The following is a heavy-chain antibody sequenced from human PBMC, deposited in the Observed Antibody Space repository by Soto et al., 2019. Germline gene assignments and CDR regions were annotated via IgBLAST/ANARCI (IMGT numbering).Heavy chain of an antibody. CDR2: IYYSGST. Sequence: PSETLSLTCTFSGGSTSSSSYYWGWIRQPPGKGLEWIGSIYYSGSTYYNPSLKSRVTISVDTSKNQFSLKLGSVTAAGTAVYYCARQPRILTGYSGHFDYWGQVTLVTVSS. J-gene: IGHJ4*02. D-gene: IGHD3-9*01. CDR3: ARQPRILTGYSGHFDY. CDR1: GGSTSSSSYY. V-gene: IGHV4-39*01.